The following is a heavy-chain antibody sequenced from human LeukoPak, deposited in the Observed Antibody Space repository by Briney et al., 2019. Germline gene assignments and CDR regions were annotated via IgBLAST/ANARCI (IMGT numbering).Heavy chain of an antibody. Sequence: ASVKVSCKASGYTFTGYYMHWVRQAPGQGLEWMGWINPNSGGTNYAQKLQGRVTMTTDTSTSTAYMELRSLRSDDTAVYYCARVSSSGWWRGIYFDYWGQGTLVTVSS. CDR2: INPNSGGT. V-gene: IGHV1-2*02. D-gene: IGHD6-19*01. CDR3: ARVSSSGWWRGIYFDY. J-gene: IGHJ4*02. CDR1: GYTFTGYY.